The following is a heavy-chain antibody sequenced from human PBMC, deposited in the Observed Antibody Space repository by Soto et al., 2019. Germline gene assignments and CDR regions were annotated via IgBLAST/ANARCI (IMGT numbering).Heavy chain of an antibody. D-gene: IGHD3-9*01. J-gene: IGHJ4*02. CDR3: ARHPGYYDILTGYTTYYFDY. CDR1: GGSIGTYY. CDR2: IYYRGNT. Sequence: QVQLLESGPGLVKPSETLSLTCTVSGGSIGTYYWSWIRQPPGKGLEWIGYIYYRGNTDYNPSLKSRVTISLDTPKNQFSLKLSSVTAADTAVYYCARHPGYYDILTGYTTYYFDYWGQGILVTVSS. V-gene: IGHV4-59*08.